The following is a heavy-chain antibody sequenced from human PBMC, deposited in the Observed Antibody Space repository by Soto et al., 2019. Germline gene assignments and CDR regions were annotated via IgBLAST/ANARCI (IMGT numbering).Heavy chain of an antibody. D-gene: IGHD3-9*01. J-gene: IGHJ6*02. Sequence: SVKVSCKASGGTFSSYAISWVRQAPGQGLEWMGGIIPIFGTANYAQKFQGRVTITADESTSTAYMELSSLRSEDTAVYYCARARHLYYDILTGYYSYGMDVWGQGTTVTVSS. V-gene: IGHV1-69*13. CDR3: ARARHLYYDILTGYYSYGMDV. CDR1: GGTFSSYA. CDR2: IIPIFGTA.